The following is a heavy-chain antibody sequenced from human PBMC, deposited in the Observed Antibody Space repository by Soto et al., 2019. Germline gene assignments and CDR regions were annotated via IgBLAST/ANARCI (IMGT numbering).Heavy chain of an antibody. CDR2: INAGNGNT. D-gene: IGHD6-13*01. J-gene: IGHJ5*02. CDR3: ARVKSWYSSSWSISRRPGSLNWFDP. V-gene: IGHV1-3*01. CDR1: GYTFTSSA. Sequence: ASVKVSCKASGYTFTSSAMHWVRQAPGQRLEWMGWINAGNGNTKYSQKFQGRVTITRDTSASTAYMELSSLRSEDTAVYYCARVKSWYSSSWSISRRPGSLNWFDPWGQGTLVTVSS.